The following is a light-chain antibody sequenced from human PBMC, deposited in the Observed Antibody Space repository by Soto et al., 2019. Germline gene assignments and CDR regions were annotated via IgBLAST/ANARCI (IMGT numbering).Light chain of an antibody. V-gene: IGLV2-14*01. CDR3: SSYTPTTWV. Sequence: QSALTQPASVSGSPGQSITISCTGTSSDVGTNKYVSWYQQHPGKAPQLIIYEVFNRPSGVSNRFSVSKSDNTASLTISGLQAEDEADYYCSSYTPTTWVFGGGTKLTVL. CDR1: SSDVGTNKY. CDR2: EVF. J-gene: IGLJ3*02.